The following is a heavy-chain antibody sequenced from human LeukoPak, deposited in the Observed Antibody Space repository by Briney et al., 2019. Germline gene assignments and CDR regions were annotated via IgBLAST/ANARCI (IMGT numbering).Heavy chain of an antibody. D-gene: IGHD3-16*02. J-gene: IGHJ5*02. V-gene: IGHV3-23*01. Sequence: PGGFLRLSCAASGFTFSTYAMSWVRQAPGKGLEWVSTISGSGGGTYFADSVKGRFTISRDNSKNTLYLQMNNLRAEDTAVYYCAKGTEVTFGGVIVPNWFDPWGQGTLVTVSS. CDR2: ISGSGGGT. CDR1: GFTFSTYA. CDR3: AKGTEVTFGGVIVPNWFDP.